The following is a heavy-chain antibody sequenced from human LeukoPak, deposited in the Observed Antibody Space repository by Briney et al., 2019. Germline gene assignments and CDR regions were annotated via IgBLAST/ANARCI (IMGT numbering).Heavy chain of an antibody. CDR2: IYYSGST. Sequence: WIRQPPGKGLEWIGSIYYSGSTYYNPSLKSRVTISVDTSKNQFSLKLSSVTAADTAVYYCARHYAPRLPFDYWGQGTLVTVSS. D-gene: IGHD2-2*01. CDR3: ARHYAPRLPFDY. J-gene: IGHJ4*02. V-gene: IGHV4-39*01.